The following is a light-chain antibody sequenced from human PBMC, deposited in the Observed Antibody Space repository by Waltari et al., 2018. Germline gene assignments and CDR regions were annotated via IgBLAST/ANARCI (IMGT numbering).Light chain of an antibody. J-gene: IGKJ4*01. Sequence: EIVLTQSPGPLSLSPGERVTLSCRASQNVTSSYVAWYQQKPGQAPRLLIYGASSRATGIPDRFSGSGSGTDFTLTISRVEPEDFALYYCQQYGSSYSFGGGTKVEIK. CDR3: QQYGSSYS. CDR2: GAS. V-gene: IGKV3-20*01. CDR1: QNVTSSY.